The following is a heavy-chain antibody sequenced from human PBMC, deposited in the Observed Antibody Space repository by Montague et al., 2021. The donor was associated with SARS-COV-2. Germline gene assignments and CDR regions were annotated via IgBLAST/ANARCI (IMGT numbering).Heavy chain of an antibody. D-gene: IGHD6-13*01. V-gene: IGHV3-30*04. CDR3: ARPALESYSKSWYLDC. J-gene: IGHJ4*02. CDR2: ISYDGSNK. CDR1: GFTFSSYA. Sequence: SLRLSCAVSGFTFSSYAMHWVRQAPGKGLEWVAVISYDGSNKYYADSVKGRFTISRDNSKNTLYLQMNSLRAEDTAVYYCARPALESYSKSWYLDCWGQGTLVTVSS.